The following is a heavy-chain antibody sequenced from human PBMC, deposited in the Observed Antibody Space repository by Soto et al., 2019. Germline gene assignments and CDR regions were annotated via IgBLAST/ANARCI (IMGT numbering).Heavy chain of an antibody. CDR2: ISAYNGNT. D-gene: IGHD3-22*01. CDR1: GYTFTSYG. V-gene: IGHV1-18*01. CDR3: ARWHDSSGYSLYYYYGMYV. Sequence: QVQLVQSGAEVKKPGASVKVSCKASGYTFTSYGISWVRQAPGQGLEWMGWISAYNGNTNYAQKLQGRVTMTTDTSTSTAYMELRSLRSDDTAVYYCARWHDSSGYSLYYYYGMYVWGPGTTFTFAS. J-gene: IGHJ6*02.